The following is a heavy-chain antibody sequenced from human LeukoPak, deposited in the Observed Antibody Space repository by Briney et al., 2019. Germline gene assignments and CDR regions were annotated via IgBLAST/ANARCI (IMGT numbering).Heavy chain of an antibody. J-gene: IGHJ6*02. CDR3: ARGGGLNV. V-gene: IGHV3-7*03. CDR1: GFTFSSYW. CDR2: INHNGNEN. D-gene: IGHD3-16*01. Sequence: GGPLRLPCAASGFTFSSYWMNWARQAPGKRLEWVPSINHNGNENYYVDSVKGRFTISSDNAKNSLYLQMSILAVEETVVYFCARGGGLNVWGQGAKVTVSS.